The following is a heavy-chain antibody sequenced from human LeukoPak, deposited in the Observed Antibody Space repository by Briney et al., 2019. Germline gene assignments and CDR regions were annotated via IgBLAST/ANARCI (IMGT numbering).Heavy chain of an antibody. D-gene: IGHD3-3*01. CDR1: GGSISSSSYY. V-gene: IGHV4-39*01. J-gene: IGHJ4*02. CDR3: ARLRVVTRFDY. CDR2: IYYSGST. Sequence: SETLSLTCTISGGSISSSSYYWGWIRQPPGKGLEWIGSIYYSGSTYYNPSLKSRVTISVDTSKNQFSLKLSSVTAADTAVYYCARLRVVTRFDYWGQGTLVTVSS.